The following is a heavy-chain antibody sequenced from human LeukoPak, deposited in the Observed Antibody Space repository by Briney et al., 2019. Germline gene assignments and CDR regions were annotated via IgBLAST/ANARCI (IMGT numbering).Heavy chain of an antibody. CDR3: GSGEWPRDY. Sequence: GGSLRLSCAASGFTVGSNYMSWVRQAPGRGLEWVSLIYSGGNTYYADSVKGRFTISRDNSKNTLYLQMNSLRAEDTAVYYCGSGEWPRDYWGQGTLVTVSS. CDR2: IYSGGNT. CDR1: GFTVGSNY. J-gene: IGHJ4*02. D-gene: IGHD3-10*01. V-gene: IGHV3-53*01.